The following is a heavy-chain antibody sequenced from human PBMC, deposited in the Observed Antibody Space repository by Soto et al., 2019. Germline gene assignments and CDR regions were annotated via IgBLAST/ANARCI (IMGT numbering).Heavy chain of an antibody. CDR1: GGSISSGGYS. CDR2: IYHSGST. J-gene: IGHJ4*02. V-gene: IGHV4-30-2*01. D-gene: IGHD3-22*01. Sequence: QLQLQESGSGLVKPSQTLSLTCAVSGGSISSGGYSWSWIRQPPGKGLEWIGYIYHSGSTYYNPSXXXRXTISVDRSKNQFSLKLSSVTAADTAVYYCASTDYYDSSGYSYWGQGTLVTVSS. CDR3: ASTDYYDSSGYSY.